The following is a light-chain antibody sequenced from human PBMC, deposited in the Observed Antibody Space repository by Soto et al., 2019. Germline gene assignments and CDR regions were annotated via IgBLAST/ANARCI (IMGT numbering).Light chain of an antibody. J-gene: IGLJ3*02. Sequence: QSALTQPASVSGSPGQSITISCTGTSSDVDDYNYVSWYQQHPGEAPKLMIYEVTNRPSGVSNRFSGSKSGNTASLTISGLQADDEADYYCSSYTRNTWVSGGGTKVTVL. CDR1: SSDVDDYNY. V-gene: IGLV2-14*01. CDR2: EVT. CDR3: SSYTRNTWV.